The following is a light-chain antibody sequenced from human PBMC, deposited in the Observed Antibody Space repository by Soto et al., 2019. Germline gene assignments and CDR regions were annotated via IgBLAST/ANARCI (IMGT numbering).Light chain of an antibody. V-gene: IGLV2-8*01. CDR1: SNDVGGYNY. Sequence: QSVLTQPPSASGSPGQSVTISCTGTSNDVGGYNYVSWYQQHPGKAPKLMIYEVNKRPSGVPDRFSGSKSGNTASLTVSELQAEDEADYYCSSFAVSNSFVFGTGTKVTVL. CDR2: EVN. CDR3: SSFAVSNSFV. J-gene: IGLJ1*01.